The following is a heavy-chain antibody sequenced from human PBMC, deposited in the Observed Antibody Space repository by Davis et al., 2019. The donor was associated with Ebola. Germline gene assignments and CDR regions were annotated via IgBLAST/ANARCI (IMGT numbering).Heavy chain of an antibody. CDR3: ARARRLRLGELSARFDY. Sequence: MPSETLSLTCAVYGGSFSSYYWSWIRQPPGKGLGWIGYIYYSGSTYYNPSLKSRVTISVDTSKNQFSLKLSSVTAADTAVYYCARARRLRLGELSARFDYWGQGTLVTVSS. CDR2: IYYSGST. CDR1: GGSFSSYY. V-gene: IGHV4-59*12. J-gene: IGHJ4*02. D-gene: IGHD3-16*02.